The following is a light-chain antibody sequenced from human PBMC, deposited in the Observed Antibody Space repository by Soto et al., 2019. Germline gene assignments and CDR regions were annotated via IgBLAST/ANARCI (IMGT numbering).Light chain of an antibody. CDR2: GAS. J-gene: IGKJ1*01. CDR3: HQYGSSPWT. V-gene: IGKV3-20*01. CDR1: PSVSSSY. Sequence: DMVLTQSPGTLSLSPGERATLSCRASPSVSSSYLAWYQQKPGQAPRLLIYGASSRATGIPDRFSGSGSGTDFTLTISRLEPEDFAVYYCHQYGSSPWTFGQGTKVESK.